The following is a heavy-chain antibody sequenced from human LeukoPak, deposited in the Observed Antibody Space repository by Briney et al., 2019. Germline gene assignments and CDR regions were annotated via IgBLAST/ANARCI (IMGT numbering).Heavy chain of an antibody. J-gene: IGHJ4*02. D-gene: IGHD3-22*01. CDR3: AREYYYDSSGYPNFDY. CDR1: GFTFSSYS. V-gene: IGHV3-48*01. Sequence: GGSLRLSCAASGFTFSSYSMNWVRQAPGKGLEWVSYISRSSTIYYADSVKGRFTISRDNAKNSLYLQMNSLRAEDTAVYYCAREYYYDSSGYPNFDYWGQGTLVTVSS. CDR2: ISRSSTI.